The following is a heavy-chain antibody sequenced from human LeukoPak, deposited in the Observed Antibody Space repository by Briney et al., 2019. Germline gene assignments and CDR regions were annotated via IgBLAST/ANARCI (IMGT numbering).Heavy chain of an antibody. J-gene: IGHJ5*02. CDR3: ARDGQWLVRGNWFDP. Sequence: ASVNVSCKASGYTFTSYGISWVRQAPGQGLEWMGWISAYNGNTNYAQKLQGRVTMTTDTSTSTAYMELRSLRSDDTAVYYCARDGQWLVRGNWFDPWGQGTLVTVSS. CDR2: ISAYNGNT. D-gene: IGHD6-19*01. V-gene: IGHV1-18*01. CDR1: GYTFTSYG.